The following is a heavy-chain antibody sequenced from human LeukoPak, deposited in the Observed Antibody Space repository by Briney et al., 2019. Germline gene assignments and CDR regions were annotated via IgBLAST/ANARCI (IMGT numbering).Heavy chain of an antibody. CDR2: IYYSGNT. Sequence: SETLSLTCTVSGDSISSYHWTWIRQPPGKGLEWIGYIYYSGNTNYNPSLKSRVTISLDTSKNQFSLKLTSVTAADTAMYYCARRKAKTPNYFDYWGQGALVTVSS. CDR1: GDSISSYH. J-gene: IGHJ4*02. V-gene: IGHV4-59*08. CDR3: ARRKAKTPNYFDY.